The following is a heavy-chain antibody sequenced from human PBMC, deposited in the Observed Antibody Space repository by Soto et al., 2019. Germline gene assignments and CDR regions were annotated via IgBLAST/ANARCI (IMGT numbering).Heavy chain of an antibody. CDR2: ISYLGIT. CDR3: ARDYCASSAGHPGDFFYYNGMDV. CDR1: GGSISTTGSS. Sequence: SETLSLTCDVSGGSISTTGSSWMWIRQPPGKGLEWLGYISYLGITYYNPSLKSRGSMSVDRSKNQFSLSLNSVTAADTALYYCARDYCASSAGHPGDFFYYNGMDVWGQGTTVTVSS. J-gene: IGHJ6*02. D-gene: IGHD3-10*01. V-gene: IGHV4-30-2*01.